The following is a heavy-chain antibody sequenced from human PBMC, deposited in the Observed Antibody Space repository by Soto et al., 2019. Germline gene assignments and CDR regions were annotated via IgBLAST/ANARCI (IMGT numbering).Heavy chain of an antibody. CDR1: GFTFSTYA. CDR3: ARVIAEAALDS. V-gene: IGHV3-23*01. Sequence: EVQVLESGGGLVQPGGSRRLSCAASGFTFSTYAMSWVRQAPVKGLEWVSSISYNGGATYHADSVKGRFTMSRDNSKNTVYLQTNSPRAEDPVVYYCARVIAEAALDSWGQGSLVTVCS. J-gene: IGHJ5*01. CDR2: ISYNGGAT. D-gene: IGHD6-13*01.